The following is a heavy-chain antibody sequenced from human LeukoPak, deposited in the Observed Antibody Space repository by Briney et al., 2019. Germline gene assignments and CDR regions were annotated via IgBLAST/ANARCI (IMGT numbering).Heavy chain of an antibody. J-gene: IGHJ4*02. CDR2: IYYSGST. CDR1: GGSISSYY. V-gene: IGHV4-59*01. D-gene: IGHD7-27*01. Sequence: SETLSLTCTVSGGSISSYYWSWIRQPPGKGLEWIGYIYYSGSTNYNPSLKSRVTISVDTSKNQFSLKLSSVTAADTAVYYCARESITGDRDFDYWGQGTLITVSS. CDR3: ARESITGDRDFDY.